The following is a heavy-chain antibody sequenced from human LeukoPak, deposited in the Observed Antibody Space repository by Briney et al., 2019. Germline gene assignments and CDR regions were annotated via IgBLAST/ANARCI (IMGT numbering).Heavy chain of an antibody. V-gene: IGHV1-8*02. Sequence: GASVKVSCKASGGTFSSYAINWVRQATGQGLEWMGWMNPNSGNTGYAQKFQGRVTMTRNTSISTAYMELSSLRSEDTAVYYCARGHSMITFGGVIVGGYYYYGMDVWGQGTTVTVSS. CDR2: MNPNSGNT. D-gene: IGHD3-16*02. CDR1: GGTFSSYA. CDR3: ARGHSMITFGGVIVGGYYYYGMDV. J-gene: IGHJ6*02.